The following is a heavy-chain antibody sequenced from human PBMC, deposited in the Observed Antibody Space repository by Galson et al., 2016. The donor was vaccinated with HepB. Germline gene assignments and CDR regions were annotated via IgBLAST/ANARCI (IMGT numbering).Heavy chain of an antibody. CDR1: GFPFSERG. CDR3: AREEVIAAPTIDY. Sequence: SLRLSCAASGFPFSERGMHWVRQAPGKGLEWVAVIWYDGSNKYYADSVKGRFTISRDNSKNTLYLQMNSLRAEDTAVYYCAREEVIAAPTIDYWGQGTLVTVSS. D-gene: IGHD6-6*01. J-gene: IGHJ4*02. CDR2: IWYDGSNK. V-gene: IGHV3-33*08.